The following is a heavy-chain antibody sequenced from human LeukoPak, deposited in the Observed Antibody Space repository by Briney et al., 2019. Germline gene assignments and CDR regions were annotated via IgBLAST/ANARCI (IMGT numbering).Heavy chain of an antibody. J-gene: IGHJ4*02. CDR3: AREYYYGSGSYYFDY. Sequence: PGGSLRLSCAASGFTFSSYGMHWVRQAPGKGLEWVAVIWYDGSNKYYADSVKGRFTISRDNSKNTLYLQMNSLRAEDTAVYYCAREYYYGSGSYYFDYWGQGTLVTVSS. CDR2: IWYDGSNK. CDR1: GFTFSSYG. V-gene: IGHV3-33*01. D-gene: IGHD3-10*01.